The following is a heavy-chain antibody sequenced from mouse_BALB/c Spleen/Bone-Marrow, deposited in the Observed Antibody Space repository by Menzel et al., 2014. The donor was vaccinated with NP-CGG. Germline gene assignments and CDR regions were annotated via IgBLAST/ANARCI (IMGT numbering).Heavy chain of an antibody. CDR2: ISGGGTYT. CDR1: GFTFRDYY. Sequence: EVQGVESGGGLVKPGGSLKLSCAASGFTFRDYYMYWVRQTPEKRLEWVATISGGGTYTYYSDSVKGRFTISRDKAKNNLYLQMTNLMSEDTAMYRCVRDGDYRYAWFSYWGQGTLVTVSA. CDR3: VRDGDYRYAWFSY. J-gene: IGHJ3*01. D-gene: IGHD2-14*01. V-gene: IGHV5-4*02.